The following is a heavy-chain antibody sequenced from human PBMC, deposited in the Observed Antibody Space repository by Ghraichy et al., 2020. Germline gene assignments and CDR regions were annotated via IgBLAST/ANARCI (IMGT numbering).Heavy chain of an antibody. CDR3: AKDRGSGANPYYFDY. CDR1: GFTFSSYT. Sequence: GGSLRLSCAASGFTFSSYTMNWVRQAPGKGLEWVSAIGGSGAGTYYADSVKGRFTISRDNSKNTLYLQMNSLRAEDTAVYYCAKDRGSGANPYYFDYWGQGTLVTVSS. V-gene: IGHV3-23*01. D-gene: IGHD2-15*01. CDR2: IGGSGAGT. J-gene: IGHJ4*02.